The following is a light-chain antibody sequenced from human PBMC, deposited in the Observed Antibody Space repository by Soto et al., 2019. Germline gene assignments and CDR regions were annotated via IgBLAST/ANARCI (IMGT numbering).Light chain of an antibody. CDR2: DAS. CDR1: QTVNSN. J-gene: IGKJ5*01. V-gene: IGKV3-11*01. CDR3: QQRSNWPIT. Sequence: EIVMTQSPATLSVSPGERVTLSCRASQTVNSNLAWYQQKPGQAPRLLIYDASNRATGIPARFSGSGSGTDFTLTISSLEPEDFAVYYCQQRSNWPITFGQGTRLENK.